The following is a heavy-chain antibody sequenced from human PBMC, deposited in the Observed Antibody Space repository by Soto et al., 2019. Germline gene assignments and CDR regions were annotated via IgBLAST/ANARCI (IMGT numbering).Heavy chain of an antibody. CDR2: ISYHGTTK. J-gene: IGHJ4*02. Sequence: QMQLVESGGGVVQPGRSLRLSCAGSGFIFSSYSMHWVRQAPGKGLEWVADISYHGTTKDYAEFVKGRFAISRDNSKNTLYLQMNSLRAEAAAMFYCVSLGGVGDLPLDNWGQGTLVTVSS. D-gene: IGHD3-10*01. V-gene: IGHV3-30*09. CDR1: GFIFSSYS. CDR3: VSLGGVGDLPLDN.